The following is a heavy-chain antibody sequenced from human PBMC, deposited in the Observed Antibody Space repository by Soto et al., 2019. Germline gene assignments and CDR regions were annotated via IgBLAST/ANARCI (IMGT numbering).Heavy chain of an antibody. CDR1: GGSFSGYY. CDR3: ARTAYYDFWSGYFDY. Sequence: PSETLSLTCAVYGGSFSGYYWSWIRQPPGKGLEWIGEINHSGSTNYNPSLKSRVTISVDTSKNQFSLKLSSVTAADTAVYYCARTAYYDFWSGYFDYWGQGTLVTVSS. V-gene: IGHV4-34*01. J-gene: IGHJ4*02. D-gene: IGHD3-3*01. CDR2: INHSGST.